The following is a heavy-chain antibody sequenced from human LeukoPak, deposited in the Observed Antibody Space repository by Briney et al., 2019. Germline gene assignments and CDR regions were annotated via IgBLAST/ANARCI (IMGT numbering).Heavy chain of an antibody. J-gene: IGHJ4*02. CDR2: INHSGST. CDR3: ARALDYYGSGSWPYITYYFDY. D-gene: IGHD3-10*01. Sequence: SETLSLTCAVYGGSFSGYYWSWIRQPPGKGLEWIGEINHSGSTNYNPSLKSRVTISVDTSKNQFSLKLSSVTAADTAVYYCARALDYYGSGSWPYITYYFDYWGRGTLVTVSS. CDR1: GGSFSGYY. V-gene: IGHV4-34*01.